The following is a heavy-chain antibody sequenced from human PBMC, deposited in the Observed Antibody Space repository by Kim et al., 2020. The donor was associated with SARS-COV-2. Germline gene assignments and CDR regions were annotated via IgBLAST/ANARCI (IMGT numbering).Heavy chain of an antibody. D-gene: IGHD6-13*01. CDR3: ARGEVSAAGHGRWFDP. J-gene: IGHJ5*02. Sequence: ASVKVSCKASGYTFTGYYMHWVRQAPGQGLEWMGRINPNSGGTNYAQKFQGRVTMTRDTSISTAYMELSRLRSDDTAVYYCARGEVSAAGHGRWFDPWGQGTLVTVSS. CDR2: INPNSGGT. V-gene: IGHV1-2*06. CDR1: GYTFTGYY.